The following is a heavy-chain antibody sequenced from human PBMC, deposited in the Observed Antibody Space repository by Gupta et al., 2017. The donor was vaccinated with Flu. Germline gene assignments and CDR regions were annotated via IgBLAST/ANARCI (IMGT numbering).Heavy chain of an antibody. D-gene: IGHD2-2*03. J-gene: IGHJ5*02. CDR3: ARVDIKKGWFDP. CDR2: IYTRETT. Sequence: CTVSGGPIGSNYWSWIRQSAGKGLEWIGRIYTRETTNYNPSLKSRVTMSVDTSKNQFSLKLTSVTAADTAVDYCARVDIKKGWFDPWGQGTLGTVSS. V-gene: IGHV4-4*07. CDR1: GGPIGSNY.